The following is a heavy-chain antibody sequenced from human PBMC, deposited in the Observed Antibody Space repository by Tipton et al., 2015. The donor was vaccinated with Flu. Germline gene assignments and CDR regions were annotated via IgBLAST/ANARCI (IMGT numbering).Heavy chain of an antibody. CDR2: IYSSGST. D-gene: IGHD2-8*01. CDR3: ARMRARDCTLGVCYLWWFDL. CDR1: GGSISSSSDY. Sequence: LRLSCNVSGGSISSSSDYWGWIRQPPGKGLEWIGTIYSSGSTYFNPSLRSRVTISIDTSKNHFSLKLSSVTAADTAVYYCARMRARDCTLGVCYLWWFDLWGRGTLVTVSS. J-gene: IGHJ2*01. V-gene: IGHV4-39*02.